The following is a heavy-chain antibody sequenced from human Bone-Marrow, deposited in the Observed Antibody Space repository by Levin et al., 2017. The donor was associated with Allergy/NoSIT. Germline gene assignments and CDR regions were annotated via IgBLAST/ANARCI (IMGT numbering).Heavy chain of an antibody. CDR1: GFTFSSYG. CDR2: ISYDGSNK. V-gene: IGHV3-30*18. D-gene: IGHD2-2*01. Sequence: SGGSLRLSCAASGFTFSSYGMHWVRQAPGKGLEWVAVISYDGSNKYYADSVKGRFTISRDNSKNTLYLQMNSLRAEDTAVYYCAKAPTIVPAAAGWFDPWGQGTLVTVSS. CDR3: AKAPTIVPAAAGWFDP. J-gene: IGHJ5*02.